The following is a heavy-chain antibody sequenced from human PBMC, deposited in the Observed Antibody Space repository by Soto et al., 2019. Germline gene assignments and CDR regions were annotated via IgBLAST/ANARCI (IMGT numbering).Heavy chain of an antibody. V-gene: IGHV3-53*01. CDR2: IYSGGST. D-gene: IGHD2-2*01. CDR1: GFTVSSNY. J-gene: IGHJ6*02. CDR3: ARGGVPAAPNYYYYYGMDV. Sequence: GGSLRLSCAASGFTVSSNYMSWVRQAPGKGLEWVSVIYSGGSTYYADSVKGRFTISRDNSKNTLYLQMNSLRAEDTAVYYCARGGVPAAPNYYYYYGMDVWGQGTTVTVSS.